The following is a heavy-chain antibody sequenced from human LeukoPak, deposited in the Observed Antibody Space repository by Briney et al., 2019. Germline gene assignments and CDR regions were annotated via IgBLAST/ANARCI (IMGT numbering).Heavy chain of an antibody. CDR1: GGSFSGYY. V-gene: IGHV4-34*01. CDR3: ASPLRFLEWSDDY. Sequence: SETLSLTCAVYGGSFSGYYWSWIRQHPGKGLEWIGYIYYSGSTYYNPSLKSRVTISVDTSKNQFSLKLSSVTAADTAVYYCASPLRFLEWSDDYWGQGTLVTVSS. J-gene: IGHJ4*02. CDR2: IYYSGST. D-gene: IGHD3-3*01.